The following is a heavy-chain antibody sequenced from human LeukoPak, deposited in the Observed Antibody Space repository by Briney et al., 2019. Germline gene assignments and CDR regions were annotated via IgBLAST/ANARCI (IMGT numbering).Heavy chain of an antibody. V-gene: IGHV3-48*01. Sequence: GGSLRLSCAASGFTFSSYAMNWVRQAPGKGLEWVSFISSSSSIIYYADSVRGRFTVSRDNANNSLFLQMNSLRAEDTAVYYCATSGADDYWGQGTLVTVSS. D-gene: IGHD4-17*01. CDR3: ATSGADDY. CDR1: GFTFSSYA. CDR2: ISSSSSII. J-gene: IGHJ4*02.